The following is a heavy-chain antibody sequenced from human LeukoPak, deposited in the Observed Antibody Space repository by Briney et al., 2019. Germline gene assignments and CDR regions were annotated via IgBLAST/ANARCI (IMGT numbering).Heavy chain of an antibody. D-gene: IGHD3-9*01. V-gene: IGHV1-69*13. J-gene: IGHJ6*03. CDR3: ARAQSVRYFDWPPPYYMDV. CDR2: IIPIFDTA. CDR1: GGTFSSYT. Sequence: SVKVSCKASGGTFSSYTVNRVRQAPGQGLEWMGGIIPIFDTAKYAQKFQGRVTITADESTSTAYMELRSLRSEDSAVYYCARAQSVRYFDWPPPYYMDVWGKGTTVTISS.